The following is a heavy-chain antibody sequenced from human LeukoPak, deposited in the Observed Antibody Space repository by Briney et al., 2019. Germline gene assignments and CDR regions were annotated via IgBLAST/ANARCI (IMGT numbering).Heavy chain of an antibody. CDR3: AREGYYYDSSGYSYYFDY. D-gene: IGHD3-22*01. CDR1: GFTFSGSA. Sequence: GGSLRLSCAASGFTFSGSAMHWVRQASGKGLVWVSRFNSDGSSTSYADSVKGRFTISRDNAKNTLYLQMNSLRAEDTAVDYCAREGYYYDSSGYSYYFDYWGQGTLVTVSS. J-gene: IGHJ4*02. CDR2: FNSDGSST. V-gene: IGHV3-74*01.